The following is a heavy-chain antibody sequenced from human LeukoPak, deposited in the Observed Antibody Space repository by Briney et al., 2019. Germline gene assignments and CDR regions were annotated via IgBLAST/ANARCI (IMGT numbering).Heavy chain of an antibody. CDR2: IDPGDSHA. D-gene: IGHD6-13*01. J-gene: IGHJ4*02. V-gene: IGHV5-51*01. CDR1: GYNFSNYG. Sequence: GESLKISCKGSGYNFSNYGIGWVRQMPGKGLEWMGPIDPGDSHAIYSPSFQGQVTISADKSISAAYLQWSSLKASDTAMYYCARHGVGAGLAAAYIWGQGTLLTVSS. CDR3: ARHGVGAGLAAAYI.